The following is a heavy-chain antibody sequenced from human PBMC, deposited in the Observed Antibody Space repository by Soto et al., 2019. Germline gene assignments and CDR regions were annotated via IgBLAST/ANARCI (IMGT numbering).Heavy chain of an antibody. CDR2: IIPILGIA. Sequence: SVKVSCKASGGTFSSYTISWVRQAPGQGLEWMGRIIPILGIANYAQKFQGRVTITADKSTSTAYMELSSLRSEDMAVYYCASSIAAAELFDPWGQGTLVTVSS. D-gene: IGHD6-13*01. CDR3: ASSIAAAELFDP. V-gene: IGHV1-69*02. CDR1: GGTFSSYT. J-gene: IGHJ5*02.